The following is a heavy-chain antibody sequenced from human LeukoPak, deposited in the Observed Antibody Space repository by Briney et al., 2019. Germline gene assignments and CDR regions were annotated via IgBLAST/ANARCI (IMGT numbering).Heavy chain of an antibody. CDR3: AKESPYAAQGSSRIYYFDS. Sequence: ASVKVSCKASGGTFSSYAISWVRQAPGQGLEWMGGVIPIFGTPNYAQKFQGRVTITADESTSTAYMELSSLRSEDTAVYYCAKESPYAAQGSSRIYYFDSWGQGTLVTV. D-gene: IGHD2-2*01. V-gene: IGHV1-69*13. CDR1: GGTFSSYA. CDR2: VIPIFGTP. J-gene: IGHJ4*02.